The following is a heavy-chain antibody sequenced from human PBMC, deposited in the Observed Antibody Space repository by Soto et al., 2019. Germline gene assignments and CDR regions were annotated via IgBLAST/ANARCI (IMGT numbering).Heavy chain of an antibody. CDR2: IYSLGNT. J-gene: IGHJ4*02. D-gene: IGHD3-22*01. CDR1: GGSISSSSYY. Sequence: QMQLQESGPGLVKPSETLSLTCTVSGGSISSSSYYWGWIRQPPGQGLEWLGTIYSLGNTYYNPSLKRLVTIPVDKAKRQLVLKLNSVTGPDTGGYYWAKQVYYSRGYYYAYWGQGTLVTVSS. V-gene: IGHV4-39*01. CDR3: AKQVYYSRGYYYAY.